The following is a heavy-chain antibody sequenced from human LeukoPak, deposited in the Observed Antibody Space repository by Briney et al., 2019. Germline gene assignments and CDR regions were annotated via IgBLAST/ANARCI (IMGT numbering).Heavy chain of an antibody. D-gene: IGHD3-10*01. V-gene: IGHV1-18*01. CDR2: ISAYNGNT. Sequence: GASVKVSCKASGYTFTSYGISWVRQAPGQGLEWMAWISAYNGNTDYAQNLRGRVTMTTDTSTSTAYMELRSLSSDDTAVYYCARDSADGSGTYYNDSPDYWGQGTLVTVSS. J-gene: IGHJ4*02. CDR3: ARDSADGSGTYYNDSPDY. CDR1: GYTFTSYG.